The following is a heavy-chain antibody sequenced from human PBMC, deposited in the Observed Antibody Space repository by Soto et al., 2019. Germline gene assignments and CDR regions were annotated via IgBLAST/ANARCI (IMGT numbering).Heavy chain of an antibody. CDR1: GGSITNDGYY. CDR2: IYFNGVT. D-gene: IGHD1-7*01. Sequence: QVQLQESGPGLVKPSQTLSLTCTVSGGSITNDGYYWTWIRQHPGKGLEWIGYIYFNGVTYYNPSLTSQVTISVDRSKNQFYVNLTSVTAADTVVYYCARPAQTNLGAFDIGGQGTMVTVSS. CDR3: ARPAQTNLGAFDI. J-gene: IGHJ3*02. V-gene: IGHV4-31*01.